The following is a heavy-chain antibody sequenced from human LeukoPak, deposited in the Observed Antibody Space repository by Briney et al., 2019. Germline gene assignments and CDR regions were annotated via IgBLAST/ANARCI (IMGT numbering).Heavy chain of an antibody. CDR3: ARLTKNDSGSFRFGKKKRGYMDV. Sequence: PSETLSLTCTVSGGSTSSHSFHWGWIRQPPGKGLEWIGSIYYSGSTNYNPSLKSRVTISVDTSKNQFSLKLSSVTAADTAVYYCARLTKNDSGSFRFGKKKRGYMDVWGKGTTVTISS. J-gene: IGHJ6*03. D-gene: IGHD3-10*01. V-gene: IGHV4-39*07. CDR1: GGSTSSHSFH. CDR2: IYYSGST.